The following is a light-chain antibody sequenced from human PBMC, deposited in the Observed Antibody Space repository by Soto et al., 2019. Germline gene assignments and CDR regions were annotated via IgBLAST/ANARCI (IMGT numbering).Light chain of an antibody. J-gene: IGKJ3*01. CDR2: GSS. V-gene: IGKV3-15*01. CDR1: QNVTYR. Sequence: EMVMTQSPATLSVSPGETATLSCRASQNVTYRLAWYQQKPGQAPRLLIYGSSTRATGVPARFSGRGSGTEFTLIISGLRSEDFAVYYCQQYNNWPRLFGPGTKVDFK. CDR3: QQYNNWPRL.